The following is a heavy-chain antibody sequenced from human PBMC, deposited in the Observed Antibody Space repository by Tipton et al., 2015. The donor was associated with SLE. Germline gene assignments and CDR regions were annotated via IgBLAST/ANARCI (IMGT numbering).Heavy chain of an antibody. D-gene: IGHD2-2*01. CDR3: ARDLQVGAFDI. Sequence: SLRLFCAASGFTFSNYWMHWVRQGPGKGLVWVSRINSDGSRISYADSVKGRFSISRDNAKNTLYMQMNSLRAEDTAVYYCARDLQVGAFDIWGQGTMVTVSS. J-gene: IGHJ3*02. CDR2: INSDGSRI. CDR1: GFTFSNYW. V-gene: IGHV3-74*01.